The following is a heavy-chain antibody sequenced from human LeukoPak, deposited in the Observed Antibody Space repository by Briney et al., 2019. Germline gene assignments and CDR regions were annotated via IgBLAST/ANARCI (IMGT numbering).Heavy chain of an antibody. V-gene: IGHV1-46*04. J-gene: IGHJ1*01. CDR1: GNSFTTYY. Sequence: GASVKLSCKASGNSFTTYYIHWVQQAPGQGLEWMGIINPNGGGSTYAQKLQGRVRMTRDMSTTTLYMEMTTLISEDTAVYYCATSSEFGDNAELEVWGQGTLVTVSS. CDR3: ATSSEFGDNAELEV. D-gene: IGHD4-17*01. CDR2: INPNGGGS.